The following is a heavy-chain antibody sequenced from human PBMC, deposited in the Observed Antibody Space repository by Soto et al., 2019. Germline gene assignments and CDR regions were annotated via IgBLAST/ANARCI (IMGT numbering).Heavy chain of an antibody. V-gene: IGHV3-7*05. D-gene: IGHD6-13*01. Sequence: GGSLRLSCAASGFTFSSYWMSWVRQAPGKGLEWVANIKQDGSEKYYVDYVKGRFTISRDNAKNSLYLQMNSLRAEDTAVYYCARDDLYSTPFEVYFDYWGQGTLVTVSS. J-gene: IGHJ4*02. CDR2: IKQDGSEK. CDR3: ARDDLYSTPFEVYFDY. CDR1: GFTFSSYW.